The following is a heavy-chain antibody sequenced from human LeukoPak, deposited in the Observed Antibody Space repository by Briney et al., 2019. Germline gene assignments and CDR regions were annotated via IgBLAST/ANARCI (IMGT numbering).Heavy chain of an antibody. V-gene: IGHV3-30*18. J-gene: IGHJ6*02. Sequence: GGSLRLSCAASGFTFSSYGMHWVRQAPGKGLEWVAVISYDGSNKYYADSVKGRFTISRDNSKNTLYLQMNSLRAEDTAVYYCAKDQYYYDSSGCYYDYYYGMDVWGQGTTVTVSS. CDR3: AKDQYYYDSSGCYYDYYYGMDV. CDR1: GFTFSSYG. D-gene: IGHD3-22*01. CDR2: ISYDGSNK.